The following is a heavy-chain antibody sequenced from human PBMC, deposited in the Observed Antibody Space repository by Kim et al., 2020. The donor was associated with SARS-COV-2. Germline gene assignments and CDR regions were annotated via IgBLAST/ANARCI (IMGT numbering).Heavy chain of an antibody. CDR2: ISSSSSYI. V-gene: IGHV3-21*01. D-gene: IGHD3-9*01. J-gene: IGHJ6*02. CDR1: GFTFSSYS. CDR3: ARDGEGWRWGGYFDSWEYGMDV. Sequence: GGSLRLSCAASGFTFSSYSTNWVRQAPGKGLEWVSSISSSSSYIYYADSVKGRFTISRDNAKNSLYLQMNSLRAEDTAVYYCARDGEGWRWGGYFDSWEYGMDVWGQGTTVTVSS.